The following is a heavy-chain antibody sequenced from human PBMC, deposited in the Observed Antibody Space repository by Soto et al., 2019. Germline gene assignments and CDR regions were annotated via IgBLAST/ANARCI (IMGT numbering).Heavy chain of an antibody. V-gene: IGHV2-70*11. Sequence: SGPTLVNPTQTLTLTCTFSGFSLSTSGMCVSWIRQPPGKALEWLARIDWDDDKYYSTSLKTRLTISKDTSKNQVVLTMTNMDPVDTATYYCARIVRAHQTKYCSGGSCPYYFDYWGQGTLVTVSS. D-gene: IGHD2-15*01. CDR1: GFSLSTSGMC. CDR2: IDWDDDK. CDR3: ARIVRAHQTKYCSGGSCPYYFDY. J-gene: IGHJ4*02.